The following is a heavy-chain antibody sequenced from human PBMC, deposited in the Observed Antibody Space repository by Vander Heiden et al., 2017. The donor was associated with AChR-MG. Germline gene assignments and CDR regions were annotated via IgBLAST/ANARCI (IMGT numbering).Heavy chain of an antibody. CDR2: IVPMVATA. D-gene: IGHD3-10*01. J-gene: IGHJ4*02. CDR1: GDIFSHYA. CDR3: TRNGDSSGNFSDV. Sequence: QMQLLQSGAEVKKPGSSVTVSFKAAGDIFSHYALSWGRQAPGQGLEWRGGIVPMVATAKYAENFQGRVTITADESTNTAYMELTSLRYEDTAVYYCTRNGDSSGNFSDVWGQGTLVTVSS. V-gene: IGHV1-69*01.